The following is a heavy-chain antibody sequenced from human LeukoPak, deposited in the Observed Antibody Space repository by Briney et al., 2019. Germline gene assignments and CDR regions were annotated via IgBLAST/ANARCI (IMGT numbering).Heavy chain of an antibody. Sequence: SETLSLTCTVSGGSFTSYYWSWIRQPAGKGLEWIGRVYTGGSTNYNPSLKSRVTMSLDESKNQFSLKLSSVTAADTAVYYCASLPPYYYDSSGYYVWGQGTLVAVFS. D-gene: IGHD3-22*01. V-gene: IGHV4-4*07. CDR3: ASLPPYYYDSSGYYV. CDR1: GGSFTSYY. J-gene: IGHJ4*02. CDR2: VYTGGST.